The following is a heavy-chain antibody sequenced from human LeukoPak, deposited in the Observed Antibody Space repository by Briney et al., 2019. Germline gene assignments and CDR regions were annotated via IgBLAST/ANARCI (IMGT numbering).Heavy chain of an antibody. V-gene: IGHV4-61*01. D-gene: IGHD6-19*01. CDR3: ARDLTSVAGTGVFDY. CDR2: VYYTGST. CDR1: GGSFNSGIYY. J-gene: IGHJ4*02. Sequence: SETLSLTCTVSGGSFNSGIYYWSWIRQPPGKGLEWIGYVYYTGSTNYNPSLKSRLTISVNTSKNQFSLRLSPVTAADTAVYYCARDLTSVAGTGVFDYWGQGTLVTVSS.